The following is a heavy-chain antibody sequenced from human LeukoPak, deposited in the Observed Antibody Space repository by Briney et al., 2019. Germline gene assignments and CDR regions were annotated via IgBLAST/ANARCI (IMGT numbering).Heavy chain of an antibody. V-gene: IGHV1-69-2*01. CDR1: GYTFTDYY. J-gene: IGHJ4*02. CDR3: ATISSNYYDSVVDY. Sequence: ASVKVSCKVSGYTFTDYYMHWVQQAPGKGLEWMGLVDPEDGETIYAEKFQGRVTITADTSTDTAYMELSSLRSEDTAVYYCATISSNYYDSVVDYWGQGTLVTVSS. D-gene: IGHD3-22*01. CDR2: VDPEDGET.